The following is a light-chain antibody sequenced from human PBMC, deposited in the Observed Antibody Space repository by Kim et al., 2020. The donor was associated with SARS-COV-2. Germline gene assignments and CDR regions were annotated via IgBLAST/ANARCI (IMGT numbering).Light chain of an antibody. CDR3: SNRRSSSDHLL. J-gene: IGLJ2*01. CDR1: GLRSKY. Sequence: GRKVGNTCRRGGLRSKYARWYQQQPRQAAVLVVYCKNNQPSGMPHRFSGCSTARTAAFSITGAQEEDDADYYYSNRRSSSDHLLFGGGTQLTVL. V-gene: IGLV3-19*01. CDR2: CKN.